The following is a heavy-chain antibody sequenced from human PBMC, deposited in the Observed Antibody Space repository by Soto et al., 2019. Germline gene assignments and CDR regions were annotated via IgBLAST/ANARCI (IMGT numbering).Heavy chain of an antibody. D-gene: IGHD3-16*01. CDR1: GFAFSTFP. J-gene: IGHJ4*02. Sequence: EVQLLESGGGLVQPGGSLRLSCAASGFAFSTFPMNWVRQAPGKGLEWVSTISGSGGSTYYADSVKGRFTISRDNSKNTLYLQMNSLRAEDTAVYYCAKRGGYFDYWGQGTLVTVSS. CDR3: AKRGGYFDY. V-gene: IGHV3-23*01. CDR2: ISGSGGST.